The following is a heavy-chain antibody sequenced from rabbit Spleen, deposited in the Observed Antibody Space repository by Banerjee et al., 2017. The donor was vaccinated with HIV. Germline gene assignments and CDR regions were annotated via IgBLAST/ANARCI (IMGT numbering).Heavy chain of an antibody. CDR1: GFSFSDRDV. D-gene: IGHD5-1*01. Sequence: QEQLEESGGGLVQPEGSLTLTCKASGFSFSDRDVMCWVRQAPGKGLEWIGCIYGDPSGITYYASWAKGRFTVSKTSSTTVTLQMTSLTAADTATYFCARDATDGSAVTYFDLWGPGTLVTVS. V-gene: IGHV1S45*01. CDR3: ARDATDGSAVTYFDL. CDR2: IYGDPSGIT. J-gene: IGHJ4*01.